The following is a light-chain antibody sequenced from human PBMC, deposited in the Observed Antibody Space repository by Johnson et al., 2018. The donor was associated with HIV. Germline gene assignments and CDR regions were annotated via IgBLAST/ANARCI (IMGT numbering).Light chain of an antibody. V-gene: IGLV1-51*02. J-gene: IGLJ1*01. CDR3: GTWDNSLNTGAV. CDR1: SSNIGNNY. Sequence: QSVLTQPPSVSAAPGQRVTISCSGSSSNIGNNYVSWYQQLPGTAPKLHIYENNKRPSGIPDRFSGSKSGTSATLGITGLQTGDEADYYCGTWDNSLNTGAVFGPGTKVTVL. CDR2: ENN.